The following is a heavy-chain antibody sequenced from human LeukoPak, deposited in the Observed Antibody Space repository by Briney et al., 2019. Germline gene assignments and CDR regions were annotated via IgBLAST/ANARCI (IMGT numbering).Heavy chain of an antibody. CDR2: IIPVFGSP. CDR1: GGTFSSYG. Sequence: ASVKVSCKASGGTFSSYGIIWVRQAPGQGLEWMGGIIPVFGSPSYAQKFQGRVKITANESTTTAYMELSSLRSEDTAVYSCARGHPTTARAFNWFDPWGQGTPVTVSS. CDR3: ARGHPTTARAFNWFDP. V-gene: IGHV1-69*13. D-gene: IGHD1-1*01. J-gene: IGHJ5*02.